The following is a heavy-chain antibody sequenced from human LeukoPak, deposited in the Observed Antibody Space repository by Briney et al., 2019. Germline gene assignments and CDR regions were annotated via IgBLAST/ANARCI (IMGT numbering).Heavy chain of an antibody. D-gene: IGHD3-10*01. CDR1: GYTFTSYD. V-gene: IGHV1-8*01. CDR2: MNPNSGDT. Sequence: GASVKVSCKAPGYTFTSYDINWVRRATGQGLEWMGWMNPNSGDTGYAQKFQGRVTMTRNTSISTAYMELSSLRSEDTAVYYCARFYYYGSGSYYYYYYMDVWGKGTTVTVSS. CDR3: ARFYYYGSGSYYYYYYMDV. J-gene: IGHJ6*03.